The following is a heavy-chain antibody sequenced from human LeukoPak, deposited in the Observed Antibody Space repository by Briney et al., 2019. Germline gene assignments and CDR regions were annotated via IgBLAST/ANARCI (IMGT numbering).Heavy chain of an antibody. Sequence: SETLSLTCTVPGGSISSYYWSWIRQPAGKGLEWIGRIYTSGSTNYNPSLKSRVTMSVDTSKNQFSLKLSSVTAADTAVYYCARVGAYCTNGVCSIFDYWGQGTLVTVSS. CDR1: GGSISSYY. V-gene: IGHV4-4*07. CDR2: IYTSGST. CDR3: ARVGAYCTNGVCSIFDY. D-gene: IGHD2-8*01. J-gene: IGHJ4*02.